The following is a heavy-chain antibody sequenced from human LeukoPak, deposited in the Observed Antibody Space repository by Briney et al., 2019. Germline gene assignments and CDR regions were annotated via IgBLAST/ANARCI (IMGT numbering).Heavy chain of an antibody. V-gene: IGHV4-61*01. J-gene: IGHJ4*02. CDR2: IYYIGST. Sequence: PSETLSRTCTVAGGSISSSSYYWIWIRQPPGKGLEWIGYIYYIGSTTYNPSLKSRVTISLDTSKNQFSLKLESVTAADTAVYYCARIVPYKYGYVDYRGQGTLVTVSS. D-gene: IGHD5-18*01. CDR3: ARIVPYKYGYVDY. CDR1: GGSISSSSYY.